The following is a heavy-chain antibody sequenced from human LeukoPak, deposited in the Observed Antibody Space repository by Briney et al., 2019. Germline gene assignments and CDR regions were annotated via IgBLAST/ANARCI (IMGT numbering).Heavy chain of an antibody. CDR3: ARVPHYGSGSDAFDI. V-gene: IGHV4-59*01. CDR2: IYYSGST. Sequence: SETLSLTCTVPGGSISSYYWSWIRQPPGKGLEWIGYIYYSGSTNYNPSLKSRVTISVDTSKNQFSLKLSSVTAADTAVYYCARVPHYGSGSDAFDIWGQGTMVTVSS. CDR1: GGSISSYY. J-gene: IGHJ3*02. D-gene: IGHD3-10*01.